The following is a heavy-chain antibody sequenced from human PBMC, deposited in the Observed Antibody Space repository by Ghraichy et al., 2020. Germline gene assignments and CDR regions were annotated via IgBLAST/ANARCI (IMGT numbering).Heavy chain of an antibody. CDR1: GGSISSYY. V-gene: IGHV4-59*01. D-gene: IGHD4-23*01. CDR2: IYYSGST. CDR3: ARGFYGGNSFPPGNDAFDI. Sequence: SETLSLTCTVSGGSISSYYWSWIRQPPGKGLEWIGYIYYSGSTNYNPSLKSRVTISVDTSKNQFSLKLSSVTAADTAVYYCARGFYGGNSFPPGNDAFDIWGQGTMVTVSS. J-gene: IGHJ3*02.